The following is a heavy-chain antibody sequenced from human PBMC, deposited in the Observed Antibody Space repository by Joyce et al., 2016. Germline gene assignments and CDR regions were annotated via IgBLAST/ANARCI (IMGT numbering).Heavy chain of an antibody. J-gene: IGHJ3*02. V-gene: IGHV1-24*01. Sequence: QVQLVQSGAEVKKPGASVKVSCKISGYTLSELSMHWVRQSPGKGLEWMGGFHPEAGETVYAHSFQGRVTMTEDTSTDTVYMELSSLRSDDTAVYYCATGDRRSYFYFDTTVHGTFEIWGQGTMVTVSS. CDR1: GYTLSELS. CDR2: FHPEAGET. CDR3: ATGDRRSYFYFDTTVHGTFEI. D-gene: IGHD2/OR15-2a*01.